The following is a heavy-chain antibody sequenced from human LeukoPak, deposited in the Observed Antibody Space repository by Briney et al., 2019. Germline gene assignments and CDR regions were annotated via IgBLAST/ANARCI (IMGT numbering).Heavy chain of an antibody. CDR1: GGTFSSYA. V-gene: IGHV1-69*13. D-gene: IGHD6-13*01. CDR2: IIPIFGTA. J-gene: IGHJ4*02. Sequence: ASVKVSCKASGGTFSSYAISWVRQAPGQGLEWMGGIIPIFGTANYAQKFQGRATITADESTSTAYMELSSLRSEDTAVYYCARDRIAAAGPLGYWGQGTLVTVSS. CDR3: ARDRIAAAGPLGY.